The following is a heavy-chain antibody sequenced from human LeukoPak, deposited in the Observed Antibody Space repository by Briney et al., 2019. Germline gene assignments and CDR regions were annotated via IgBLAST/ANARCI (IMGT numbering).Heavy chain of an antibody. D-gene: IGHD3-3*01. CDR3: ARHPEDYDFWSFDY. Sequence: PSETLSLTCTVSGGSISSSSYYWGWIRQPPGKGLEWIGSIYYSGSTYYNPSLKSRVTISVDTSKNQFSLKLSSVTAADTAVYYCARHPEDYDFWSFDYWGQGTLVTVSS. J-gene: IGHJ4*02. CDR2: IYYSGST. CDR1: GGSISSSSYY. V-gene: IGHV4-39*01.